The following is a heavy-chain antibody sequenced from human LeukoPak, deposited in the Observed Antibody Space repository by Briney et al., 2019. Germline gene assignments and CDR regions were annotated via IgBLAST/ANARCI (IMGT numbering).Heavy chain of an antibody. D-gene: IGHD3-16*01. Sequence: PGGSLRLSCAASGFSFNSYAMSWVRQAPGKGLEWVSSISAGGGDTYYADSVKGRFTVSRDGPKNTLYLQMNSLRVEDTALYFCAKDLRSSTWSPLGGDCWGQGTLVTVSS. J-gene: IGHJ4*02. CDR2: ISAGGGDT. V-gene: IGHV3-23*01. CDR1: GFSFNSYA. CDR3: AKDLRSSTWSPLGGDC.